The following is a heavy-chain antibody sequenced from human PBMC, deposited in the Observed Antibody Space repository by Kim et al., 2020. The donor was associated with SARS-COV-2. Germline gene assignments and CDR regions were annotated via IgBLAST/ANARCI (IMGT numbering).Heavy chain of an antibody. D-gene: IGHD1-26*01. CDR1: GGSISSSSYY. CDR2: IYYSGST. J-gene: IGHJ4*02. CDR3: ARHRGSYEFVDY. Sequence: SETLSLTCTVSGGSISSSSYYWGWIRQPPGKGLEWIGSIYYSGSTYYNPSLKSRVTISVDTSKNQFSLKLSSVTAADTAVYYCARHRGSYEFVDYWGQGTLVTVSS. V-gene: IGHV4-39*01.